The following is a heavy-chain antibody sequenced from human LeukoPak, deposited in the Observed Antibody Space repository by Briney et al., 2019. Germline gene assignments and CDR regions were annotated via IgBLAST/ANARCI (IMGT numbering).Heavy chain of an antibody. CDR1: GFTFSSYA. CDR3: ARGFQYDILTGYYDT. V-gene: IGHV3-30*09. Sequence: PGGSLRLSCAASGFTFSSYAMHWVRQAPGKGLEWVAVISYDGSNKYYADSVKGRFAISRDNSKNTLYLQMNSLRAEDTAVYYCARGFQYDILTGYYDTWGQGTLVTVSS. J-gene: IGHJ5*02. D-gene: IGHD3-9*01. CDR2: ISYDGSNK.